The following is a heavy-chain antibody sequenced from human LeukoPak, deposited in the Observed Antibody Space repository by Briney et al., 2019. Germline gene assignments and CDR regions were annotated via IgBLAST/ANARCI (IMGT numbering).Heavy chain of an antibody. D-gene: IGHD5-18*01. V-gene: IGHV3-30*04. J-gene: IGHJ4*02. CDR3: ARDEWDTGGIFDY. Sequence: GRSLRLSCAASGFTFSSYAVHWVRQAPGKGLEWVAVISYDGSNKYYADSVKGRFTISRDNSKNTLYLQMNSLRAEDTAVYYCARDEWDTGGIFDYWGQGTLVTVSS. CDR2: ISYDGSNK. CDR1: GFTFSSYA.